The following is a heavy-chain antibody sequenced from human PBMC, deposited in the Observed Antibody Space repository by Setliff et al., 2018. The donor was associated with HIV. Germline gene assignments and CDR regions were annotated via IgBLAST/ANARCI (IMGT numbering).Heavy chain of an antibody. D-gene: IGHD1-1*01. CDR1: GGSISSSSYY. CDR3: ARDINDGGWFDP. V-gene: IGHV4-39*07. CDR2: IYYSGSI. Sequence: PSETLSLTCTVSGGSISSSSYYWGWIRQPPGKGLEWIGSIYYSGSIYYNLSLKSRVTISVDTSKNQFSLKLSSVTAADTAVYYCARDINDGGWFDPWGQGTLVTVSS. J-gene: IGHJ5*02.